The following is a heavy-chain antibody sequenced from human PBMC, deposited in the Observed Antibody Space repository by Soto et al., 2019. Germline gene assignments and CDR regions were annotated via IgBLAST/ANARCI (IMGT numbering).Heavy chain of an antibody. J-gene: IGHJ4*02. Sequence: EVQLVESGGGLVQPGGSLKLSCEASGFIFSDSAIHWVRQAPGKGLEWVGRIRSKPYSYATEYAASVKGRFTISRDDSRKTAHLQMNSLKTEDTAVYYCARHVVDYWGQGTLVTVSS. V-gene: IGHV3-73*01. CDR3: ARHVVDY. CDR2: IRSKPYSYAT. CDR1: GFIFSDSA. D-gene: IGHD2-15*01.